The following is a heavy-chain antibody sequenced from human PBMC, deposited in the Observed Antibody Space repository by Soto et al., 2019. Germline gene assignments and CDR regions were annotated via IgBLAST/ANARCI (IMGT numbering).Heavy chain of an antibody. CDR2: ISAYNGNT. CDR3: ARDLKQLVLTDAFDI. J-gene: IGHJ3*02. Sequence: QVQLVQSGAEVKKPGASVKVSCTASGYTFTSYGISWVRQAPGQGLEWMGWISAYNGNTNYAQKLQGRVTMTTDTSTSTDYMELRSLRSDDTAVYYCARDLKQLVLTDAFDIWGQGTMVTVSS. D-gene: IGHD6-6*01. CDR1: GYTFTSYG. V-gene: IGHV1-18*01.